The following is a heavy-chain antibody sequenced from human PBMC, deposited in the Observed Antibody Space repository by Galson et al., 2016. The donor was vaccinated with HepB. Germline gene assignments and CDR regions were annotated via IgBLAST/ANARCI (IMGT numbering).Heavy chain of an antibody. Sequence: GASIGSGGYYWGWIRQPPGKVLEWIGNIHYSGATFYTPSPRSRVTMSVDTSKSQFSLKLTSLTAADTAVYYCARRHTSGWQRDAFDFWGPGTLVT. V-gene: IGHV4-39*01. J-gene: IGHJ3*01. CDR3: ARRHTSGWQRDAFDF. D-gene: IGHD6-19*01. CDR2: IHYSGAT. CDR1: GASIGSGGYY.